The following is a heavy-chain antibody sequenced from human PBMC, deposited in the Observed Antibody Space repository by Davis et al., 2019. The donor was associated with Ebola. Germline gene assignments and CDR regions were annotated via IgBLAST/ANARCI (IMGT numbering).Heavy chain of an antibody. Sequence: GGSLRLSCETSGFIFRNYVMSWVRQAPGKGLEWVSTFGTGGDTYYADSVKGRFTISRDNAKNSLYLQMNSLRAEDTAVYYCARSFHYYDSSGHLDYWGQGTLVTVSS. J-gene: IGHJ4*02. D-gene: IGHD3-22*01. CDR1: GFIFRNYV. V-gene: IGHV3-69-1*01. CDR2: FGTGGDT. CDR3: ARSFHYYDSSGHLDY.